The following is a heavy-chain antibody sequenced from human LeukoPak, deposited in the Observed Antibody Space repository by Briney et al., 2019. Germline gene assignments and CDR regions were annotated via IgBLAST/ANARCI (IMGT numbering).Heavy chain of an antibody. J-gene: IGHJ4*02. Sequence: PGGSLRLSCAASGFTFDDYAMHWVRQAPGKGLEFVSAISSNGVTYYADSVKGRFTISRDNSKSTLSLQMSSLRAEDTAVYYCVGRYCTSTSCPYYFDYWGQGTLVTVPS. CDR1: GFTFDDYA. CDR2: ISSNGVT. V-gene: IGHV3-64D*06. CDR3: VGRYCTSTSCPYYFDY. D-gene: IGHD2-2*01.